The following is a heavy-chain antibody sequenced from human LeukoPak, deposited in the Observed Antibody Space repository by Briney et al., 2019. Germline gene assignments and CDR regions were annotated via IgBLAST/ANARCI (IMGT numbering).Heavy chain of an antibody. CDR1: GFTFISYA. CDR3: AKRGVVIRLILVGFHKEAYYFDS. J-gene: IGHJ4*02. CDR2: ISDSGGRT. Sequence: PGGSLRLSCAASGFTFISYALSWVRQAPGKGLEWVAGISDSGGRTNYADSVKGRFTISRDNPKNTLYLQMNSLRAEDTAVYFCAKRGVVIRLILVGFHKEAYYFDSWGQGALVTVSS. D-gene: IGHD3-10*01. V-gene: IGHV3-23*01.